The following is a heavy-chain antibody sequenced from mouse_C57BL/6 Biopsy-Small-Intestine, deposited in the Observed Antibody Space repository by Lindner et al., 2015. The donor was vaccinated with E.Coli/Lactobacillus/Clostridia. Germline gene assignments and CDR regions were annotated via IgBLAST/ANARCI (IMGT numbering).Heavy chain of an antibody. CDR2: IYPGDGNT. D-gene: IGHD2-5*01. J-gene: IGHJ1*01. V-gene: IGHV1-82*01. CDR1: GFAFSSSW. Sequence: VQLQESGPELVKPGASVKISCKASGFAFSSSWMNWVKQRPGKGLEWIGRIYPGDGNTNYSGKFKDKATLTTDKSSNTAYMQLSSLTSEDSAVYFCARGNSKWYFDVWGAGTTVTVSS. CDR3: ARGNSKWYFDV.